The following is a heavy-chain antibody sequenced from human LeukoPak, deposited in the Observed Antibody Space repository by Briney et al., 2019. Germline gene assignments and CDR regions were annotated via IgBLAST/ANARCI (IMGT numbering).Heavy chain of an antibody. J-gene: IGHJ6*02. CDR1: GLTFSDYW. CDR3: ARDAFGESQYYYYDYGMDV. CDR2: IKGDGSVK. Sequence: GGSLRLSCGASGLTFSDYWMSWVRQAPGKGLEWVANIKGDGSVKSDVDSVRGRFTISRDNAKNSLYLQMNSLRAEDTAVYYCARDAFGESQYYYYDYGMDVWGQGTTVTVSS. V-gene: IGHV3-7*01. D-gene: IGHD3-10*01.